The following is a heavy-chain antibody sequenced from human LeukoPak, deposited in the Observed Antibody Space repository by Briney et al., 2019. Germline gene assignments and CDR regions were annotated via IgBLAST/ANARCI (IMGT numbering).Heavy chain of an antibody. Sequence: AGYLRLSCAASGFTFSSSSMDWVRQAPGEGLVWVSRIKSDGRNTFYAHSVKGRFTISRDNAKNTLYLQMSSLRAEDTAVYYCTRGSDGGFDIWGQGTMVTVSS. J-gene: IGHJ3*02. CDR1: GFTFSSSS. CDR2: IKSDGRNT. D-gene: IGHD4-23*01. CDR3: TRGSDGGFDI. V-gene: IGHV3-74*01.